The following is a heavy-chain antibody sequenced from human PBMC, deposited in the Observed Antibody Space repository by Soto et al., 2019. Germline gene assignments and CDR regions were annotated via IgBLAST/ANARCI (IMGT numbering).Heavy chain of an antibody. Sequence: ASVKVSCKASGYTFTSYGISCVRQAPGQGLEWMGWISAYNGNTNYAQKLQGRVTMTTDTSTSTAYMELRSLRSDDTAVYYCAREVVTAIQVYFDYWGQGTLVTVSS. J-gene: IGHJ4*02. V-gene: IGHV1-18*01. CDR2: ISAYNGNT. CDR3: AREVVTAIQVYFDY. CDR1: GYTFTSYG. D-gene: IGHD2-21*02.